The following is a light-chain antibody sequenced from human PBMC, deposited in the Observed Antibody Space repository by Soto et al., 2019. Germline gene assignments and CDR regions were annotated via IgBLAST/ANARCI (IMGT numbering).Light chain of an antibody. CDR1: QSLLHSNGYQY. J-gene: IGKJ3*01. CDR3: MQALQTPRT. Sequence: DIVMTQSPLSLPVTPGEPASISCRSSQSLLHSNGYQYLDWYLQKPGQSPQLLIYLGSNRASGVPDRFNGSGSGTDFTLKISRVEAEDVGVYYCMQALQTPRTFGPGTKVDIK. V-gene: IGKV2-28*01. CDR2: LGS.